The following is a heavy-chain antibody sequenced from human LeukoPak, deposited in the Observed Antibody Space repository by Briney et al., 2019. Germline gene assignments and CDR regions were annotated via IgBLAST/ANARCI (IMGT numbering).Heavy chain of an antibody. CDR2: ISWNSGSI. CDR1: GFTFDDYA. CDR3: AKDVYGDYDSSGYYDY. J-gene: IGHJ4*02. Sequence: GRSLRLSCAASGFTFDDYAMHWVRQAPGKGLEWVSGISWNSGSIGYADSVKGRFTISRDNAKNSLYLQMNSLRAEDTALYYCAKDVYGDYDSSGYYDYWGQGTLVTVSS. D-gene: IGHD3-22*01. V-gene: IGHV3-9*01.